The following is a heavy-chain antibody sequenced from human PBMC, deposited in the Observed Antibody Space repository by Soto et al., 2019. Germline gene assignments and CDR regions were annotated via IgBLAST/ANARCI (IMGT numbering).Heavy chain of an antibody. V-gene: IGHV4-4*02. CDR3: ARKAWVRFDY. CDR1: GDSISSSVW. D-gene: IGHD7-27*01. CDR2: VFHTGNT. Sequence: PSETLSLTCAVSGDSISSSVWWTWVRQPPRKGLEWIGEVFHTGNTNYNPSLKSRVTMSVDKSTNEFSLKVTSVTAADTAIYYCARKAWVRFDYWGQGALVTVSS. J-gene: IGHJ4*02.